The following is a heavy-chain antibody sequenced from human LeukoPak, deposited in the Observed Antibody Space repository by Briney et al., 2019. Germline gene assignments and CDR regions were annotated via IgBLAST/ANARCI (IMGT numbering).Heavy chain of an antibody. CDR1: GFTFGDYA. J-gene: IGHJ5*02. Sequence: GGSLRLSCTASGFTFGDYAMSWFRQAPGKGLEWVGFIRSKAYGGTTEYAASVKGRFTISGDDSKSIAYLQMNSLKTEDTAVYYCTNHYYDSSGYYYGRFDPWGQGTLVTVSS. CDR2: IRSKAYGGTT. D-gene: IGHD3-22*01. V-gene: IGHV3-49*03. CDR3: TNHYYDSSGYYYGRFDP.